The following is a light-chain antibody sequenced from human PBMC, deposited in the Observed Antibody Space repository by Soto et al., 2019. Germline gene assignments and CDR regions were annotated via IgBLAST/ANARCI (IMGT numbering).Light chain of an antibody. CDR2: VAS. Sequence: EILMTQSPATLSVSPGERATLSCRASQSLSRNLAWYQQKPGQAPRLLIYVASTRASGIPARFSGSGSGTEFNLTISSLQSEDFALYFCQHYNAWPPAFTFGPGTKV. CDR1: QSLSRN. J-gene: IGKJ3*01. CDR3: QHYNAWPPAFT. V-gene: IGKV3-15*01.